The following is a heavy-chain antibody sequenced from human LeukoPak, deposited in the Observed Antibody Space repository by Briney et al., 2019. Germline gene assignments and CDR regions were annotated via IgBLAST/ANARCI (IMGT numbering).Heavy chain of an antibody. CDR2: ISYDESNK. CDR1: GFTFSSYA. V-gene: IGHV3-30*04. Sequence: GGSLRLSCAASGFTFSSYAMHWVRQVPGKGLEWVAVISYDESNKYYADSVKGRFTISRDNSKNTLYLQMNSLRAEDTAVYYCAKDHSGSYYPNWFDPWGQGTRVTVSS. D-gene: IGHD3-10*01. CDR3: AKDHSGSYYPNWFDP. J-gene: IGHJ5*02.